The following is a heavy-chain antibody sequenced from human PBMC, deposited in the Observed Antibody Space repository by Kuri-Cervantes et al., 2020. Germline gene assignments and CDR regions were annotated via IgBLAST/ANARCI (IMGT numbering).Heavy chain of an antibody. CDR3: ARVIVDTAMIITPDAFDI. V-gene: IGHV3-7*03. D-gene: IGHD5-18*01. CDR1: GFTFSGFW. J-gene: IGHJ3*02. CDR2: VKQNGGEK. Sequence: GGSLRLSCAASGFTFSGFWMSWVRLAPGKGLEWLAHVKQNGGEKYYADSVKGRFTISRDNSKNTLYLQMNSLRAEDTAVYYCARVIVDTAMIITPDAFDIWGQGTMVTVSS.